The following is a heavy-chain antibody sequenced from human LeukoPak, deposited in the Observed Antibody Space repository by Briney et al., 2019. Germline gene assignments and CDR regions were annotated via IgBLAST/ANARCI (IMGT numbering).Heavy chain of an antibody. CDR3: AKHDYYDSIPDY. J-gene: IGHJ4*02. CDR2: IYYSGST. D-gene: IGHD3-22*01. Sequence: PSETLSLTCTVSGGSISSYYWGWIRQPPGKGLEWIGYIYYSGSTNYNPSLESRVTISVDTSKNQFSLKLSSVTAADTAVYYCAKHDYYDSIPDYWGQGTLVTVSS. CDR1: GGSISSYY. V-gene: IGHV4-59*08.